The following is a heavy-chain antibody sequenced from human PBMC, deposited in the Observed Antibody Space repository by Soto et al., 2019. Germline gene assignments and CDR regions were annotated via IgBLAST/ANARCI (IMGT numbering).Heavy chain of an antibody. D-gene: IGHD3-22*01. CDR2: IYSDGST. Sequence: GGSLRLSCAPSGFTVSNNYMNWVRQAPGKGLEWVSIIYSDGSTYYADYVKGRFTISRDNSKNTLYLQMDSLRAEDMAVYFCARGLKIRHDAFDLWGPGTMVTVSS. J-gene: IGHJ3*01. CDR3: ARGLKIRHDAFDL. CDR1: GFTVSNNY. V-gene: IGHV3-53*01.